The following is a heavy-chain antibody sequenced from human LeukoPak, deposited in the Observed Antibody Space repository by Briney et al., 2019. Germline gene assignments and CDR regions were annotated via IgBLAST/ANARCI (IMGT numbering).Heavy chain of an antibody. CDR2: IYSGGST. D-gene: IGHD6-13*01. V-gene: IGHV3-53*01. Sequence: GGSLRLSCAASGFTVSSNYMSWVRQAPGKGLEWVSVIYSGGSTYYADSVKGRFTISRDNSKNTLYLQMNSLRAEDTAVYYCATYHSSSWKNYWGQGPVGTVTS. CDR1: GFTVSSNY. J-gene: IGHJ4*02. CDR3: ATYHSSSWKNY.